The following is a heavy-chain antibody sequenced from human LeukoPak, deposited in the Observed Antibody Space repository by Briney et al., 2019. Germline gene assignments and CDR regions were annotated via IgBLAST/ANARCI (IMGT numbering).Heavy chain of an antibody. CDR1: GFTFSNAW. J-gene: IGHJ4*02. V-gene: IGHV3-15*01. CDR2: IKSKPAGETI. Sequence: GGSLRLSCAASGFTFSNAWMNWVRQAPGKGLEWVARIKSKPAGETITYAAPVKGRFTISRDDSRSTPWLQMNSLKTEDTAVYYCTTCGGDCFFNYWGQGTLVTVSS. D-gene: IGHD2-21*02. CDR3: TTCGGDCFFNY.